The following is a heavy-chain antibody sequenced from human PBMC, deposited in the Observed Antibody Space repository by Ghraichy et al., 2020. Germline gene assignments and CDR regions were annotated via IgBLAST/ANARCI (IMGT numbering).Heavy chain of an antibody. CDR2: ISGSAATT. Sequence: GGSLRLSCAASGFTFNTYTMSWVRQAPGKGLEWLSAISGSAATTYYTDSVKGRFTISRDNSKNTLSLQMKSLRVEDTAVYFCTKARLQYCSGGTCYLFVGDWGQGTLVPVSA. J-gene: IGHJ4*02. V-gene: IGHV3-23*01. CDR3: TKARLQYCSGGTCYLFVGD. CDR1: GFTFNTYT. D-gene: IGHD2-15*01.